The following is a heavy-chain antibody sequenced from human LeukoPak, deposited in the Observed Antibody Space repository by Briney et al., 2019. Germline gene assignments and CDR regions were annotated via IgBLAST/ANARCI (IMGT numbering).Heavy chain of an antibody. D-gene: IGHD5-12*01. CDR1: GGTFSSYA. Sequence: ASVKVSCKASGGTFSSYAISWVRQAPGQGLEWMGGIIPIFGTANYAQKFQGRVTITTDESTSTAYMELSSLRSEDTAVYYCASTRGYSGCLDYWGQGTLVTVSS. V-gene: IGHV1-69*05. CDR3: ASTRGYSGCLDY. J-gene: IGHJ4*02. CDR2: IIPIFGTA.